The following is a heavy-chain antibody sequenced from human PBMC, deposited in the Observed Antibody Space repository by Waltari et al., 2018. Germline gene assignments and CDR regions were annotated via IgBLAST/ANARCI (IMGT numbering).Heavy chain of an antibody. CDR2: IKRDGREK. Sequence: EVLLVESGGGLVQAGGSRRLSCKASGFSVSDYWMTWVRQAPGKGLEWVANIKRDGREKYYVDSVKGRFSISRDNSEKSLYLQMDNLRPEDTAVYYCARDHEYIADYWGQGTLVTVSS. V-gene: IGHV3-7*01. CDR1: GFSVSDYW. J-gene: IGHJ4*02. CDR3: ARDHEYIADY. D-gene: IGHD3-16*02.